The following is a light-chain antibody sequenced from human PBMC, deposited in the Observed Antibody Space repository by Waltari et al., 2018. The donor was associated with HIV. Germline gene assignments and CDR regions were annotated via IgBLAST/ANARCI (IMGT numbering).Light chain of an antibody. V-gene: IGLV2-14*01. J-gene: IGLJ3*02. CDR2: EVS. CDR1: TSDFDTFDF. CDR3: SSYSARGFVA. Sequence: HSALTQPASVSGSPGQSITISCTGPTSDFDTFDFVSWYQQSPGRAPKLIIFEVSFRPSGVSQRFSGSKSGDTASLTISALRAEDEADYFCSSYSARGFVAFGGGTKVTVL.